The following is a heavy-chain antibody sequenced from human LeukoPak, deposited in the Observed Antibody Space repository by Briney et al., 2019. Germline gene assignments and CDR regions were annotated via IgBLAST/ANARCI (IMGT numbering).Heavy chain of an antibody. J-gene: IGHJ3*02. CDR1: GYTFTNYG. V-gene: IGHV1-18*04. CDR3: ARHHSWDAFDI. Sequence: ASVKVSCKASGYTFTNYGISWVRQAPGQGLEWMGWINTYNGNTNYAQKFQGRVTMTTDTSTSTAYMELRSLRSDDTAVYYCARHHSWDAFDIWGQGTMVTVSS. CDR2: INTYNGNT.